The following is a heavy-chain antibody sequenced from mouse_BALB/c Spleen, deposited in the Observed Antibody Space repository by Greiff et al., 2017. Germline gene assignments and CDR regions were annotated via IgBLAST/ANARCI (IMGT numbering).Heavy chain of an antibody. CDR3: ARDDYDVGHAMDY. J-gene: IGHJ4*01. CDR2: ILPGSGST. D-gene: IGHD2-4*01. CDR1: GYTFSSYW. Sequence: QVQLQQSGAELMKPGASVKISCKATGYTFSSYWIEWVKQRPGHGLEWIGEILPGSGSTNYNEKFKGKATFTADTSSNTAYMQLSSLTSEDSAVYYCARDDYDVGHAMDYWGQGTSVTVSS. V-gene: IGHV1-9*01.